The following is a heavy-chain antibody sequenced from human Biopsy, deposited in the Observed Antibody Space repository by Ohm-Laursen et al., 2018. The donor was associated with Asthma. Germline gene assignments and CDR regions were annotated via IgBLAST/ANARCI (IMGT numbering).Heavy chain of an antibody. CDR3: ARGPEYVRSSGALDY. Sequence: SSVKVSCKVSGGTFSSNSINWVRQAPGQGLEWMGRIIPIFGPTNYAQKFQGRVAISADDSTSTVYIELSSLSSEDTALYYCARGPEYVRSSGALDYWGQGTLVTVSS. CDR1: GGTFSSNS. V-gene: IGHV1-69*15. J-gene: IGHJ4*01. CDR2: IIPIFGPT. D-gene: IGHD2-2*01.